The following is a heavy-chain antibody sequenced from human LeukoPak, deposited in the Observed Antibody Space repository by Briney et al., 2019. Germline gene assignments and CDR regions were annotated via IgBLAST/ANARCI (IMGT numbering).Heavy chain of an antibody. CDR1: GGSISSSNW. CDR2: IYHSGST. V-gene: IGHV4-4*02. CDR3: ASYGSGSYYYGMDV. Sequence: ASETLSLTCAVSGGSISSSNWWSWVRQPPGKGLEWIGEIYHSGSTNYNPSLKSRVTISVDKSKSQFSLKLSSVTAADTAVYYCASYGSGSYYYGMDVWGKGTTVTVSS. D-gene: IGHD3-10*01. J-gene: IGHJ6*04.